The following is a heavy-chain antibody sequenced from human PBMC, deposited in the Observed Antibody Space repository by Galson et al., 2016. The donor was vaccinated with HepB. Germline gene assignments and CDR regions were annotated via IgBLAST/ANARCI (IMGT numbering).Heavy chain of an antibody. CDR3: ARSYYYGSGSNWFDP. CDR1: GFTFSSYG. D-gene: IGHD3-10*01. CDR2: ISYDESNK. J-gene: IGHJ5*02. Sequence: SLRLSCAASGFTFSSYGMHWARQAPGKGLEWVAFISYDESNKYYADSVKGRFTISRDNSKNTLSLQMNSLGAEDTATYSCARSYYYGSGSNWFDPWGQGTLVTVSS. V-gene: IGHV3-30*03.